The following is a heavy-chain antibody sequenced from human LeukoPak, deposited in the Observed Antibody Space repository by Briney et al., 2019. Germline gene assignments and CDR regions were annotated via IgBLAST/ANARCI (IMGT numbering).Heavy chain of an antibody. J-gene: IGHJ4*02. CDR2: IYYTGST. CDR1: GGSISSSSYY. Sequence: SETLSLTCTVSGGSISSSSYYWGWTRQPPGKGLEWIGSIYYTGSTYYSPSLKSRVTISVDTSKNQFSLKLSSVTAADTAVYYCARFKRAGDWSFFDYWGQGTLVTVSS. CDR3: ARFKRAGDWSFFDY. V-gene: IGHV4-39*07. D-gene: IGHD2-21*02.